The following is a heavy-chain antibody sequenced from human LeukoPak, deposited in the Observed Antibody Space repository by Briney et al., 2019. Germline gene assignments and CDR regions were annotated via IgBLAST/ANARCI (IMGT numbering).Heavy chain of an antibody. V-gene: IGHV4-38-2*02. CDR3: ARERGTRGYSYGFFDY. CDR1: GYSISSGLY. D-gene: IGHD5-18*01. J-gene: IGHJ4*02. Sequence: SETLSLTCAVSGYSISSGLYWAWIRQPPGKGLEWIGSVFHSGKTSYNSSLKSRVTMSADTSKNQFSLRLRSVTAADTAVYYCARERGTRGYSYGFFDYWGQGTLVTVSS. CDR2: VFHSGKT.